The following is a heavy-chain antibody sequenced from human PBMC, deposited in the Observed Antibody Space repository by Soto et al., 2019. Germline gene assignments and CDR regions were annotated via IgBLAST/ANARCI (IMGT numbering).Heavy chain of an antibody. CDR2: ISSNGGST. CDR1: GFTFSSYS. D-gene: IGHD6-25*01. V-gene: IGHV3-64*01. Sequence: GGSLRLSCAASGFTFSSYSMNWVRQAPGKGLEYVSAISSNGGSTYYANSVKGRFTISRDNSKNTLYLQMNSLRAEDTAVYYCAKTTLATDAFDIWGQGTMVTVSS. J-gene: IGHJ3*02. CDR3: AKTTLATDAFDI.